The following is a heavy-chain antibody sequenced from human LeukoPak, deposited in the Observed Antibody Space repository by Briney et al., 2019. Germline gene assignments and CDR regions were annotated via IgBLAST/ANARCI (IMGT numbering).Heavy chain of an antibody. CDR1: GDSVSSGSYF. J-gene: IGHJ4*02. CDR2: IYYSGST. Sequence: NSSETLSLTCTVSGDSVSSGSYFWSWIRQPPGKGLEWIGYIYYSGSTNHNPSLKSRVTISVDTSKNQLSLKLSSVTAADTAVYYCARDRGINNYFDYWGQGTLITVSS. CDR3: ARDRGINNYFDY. V-gene: IGHV4-61*01. D-gene: IGHD2-15*01.